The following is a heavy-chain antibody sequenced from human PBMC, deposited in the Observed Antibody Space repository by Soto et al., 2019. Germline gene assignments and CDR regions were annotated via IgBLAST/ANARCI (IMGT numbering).Heavy chain of an antibody. Sequence: GGSLRLSCAASGFTFSSYAMSWVRQAPGKGLEWVSAISGSGGSTYYADSVKGRFTTSRDNSKNTLYLQMNSLRAEDTAVYYCAKRRAAAGTSWFDPWGQGTLVTVS. CDR2: ISGSGGST. V-gene: IGHV3-23*01. J-gene: IGHJ5*02. D-gene: IGHD6-13*01. CDR3: AKRRAAAGTSWFDP. CDR1: GFTFSSYA.